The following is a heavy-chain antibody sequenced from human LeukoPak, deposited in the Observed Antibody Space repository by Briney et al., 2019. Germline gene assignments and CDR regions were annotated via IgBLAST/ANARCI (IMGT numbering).Heavy chain of an antibody. CDR2: TNWDGGRT. V-gene: IGHV3-20*04. CDR3: ARDGLRRPPTPYCGGDCPLDY. Sequence: GTGGSLRLSCAASGFTFDDYAMSWVRQTPGKGLEWVSGTNWDGGRTGYADSVKGRFTISRDNAKNSLYLQMNSLRVEDTAMYYCARDGLRRPPTPYCGGDCPLDYWGQGTLVSVSS. D-gene: IGHD2-21*02. J-gene: IGHJ4*02. CDR1: GFTFDDYA.